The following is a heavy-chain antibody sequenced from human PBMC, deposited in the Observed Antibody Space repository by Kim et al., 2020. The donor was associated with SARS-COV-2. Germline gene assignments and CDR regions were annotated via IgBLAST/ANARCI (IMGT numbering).Heavy chain of an antibody. Sequence: GGSLRLSCAASGFTFSGNWMHWVRQAPGKGLVWVSGINRDGSSTTYADTVKGRFTISRDNAKNTVCLQLNSLRAEDTAVYHCVRSYVDWGQGTPVTVSS. D-gene: IGHD3-16*01. V-gene: IGHV3-74*01. CDR1: GFTFSGNW. CDR2: INRDGSST. CDR3: VRSYVD. J-gene: IGHJ4*02.